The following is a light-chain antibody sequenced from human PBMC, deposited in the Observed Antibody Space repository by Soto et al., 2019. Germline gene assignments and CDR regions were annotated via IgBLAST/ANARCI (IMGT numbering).Light chain of an antibody. Sequence: DIQMTQSPSTLSASVGDRVTITCLASQSISPWLAWYQQKPGTAPKLLIYKASSLESGVPSRFSGSGSGTEFTLTISSLQPDDFATYYCQHYNSYSEAFGQGTKVDIK. V-gene: IGKV1-5*03. CDR2: KAS. CDR1: QSISPW. CDR3: QHYNSYSEA. J-gene: IGKJ1*01.